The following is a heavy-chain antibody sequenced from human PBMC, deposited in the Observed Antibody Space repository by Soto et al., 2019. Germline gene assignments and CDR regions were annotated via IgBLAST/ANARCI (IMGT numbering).Heavy chain of an antibody. J-gene: IGHJ6*02. CDR3: ARARIVAVSGRTGGYYYYAMDL. V-gene: IGHV1-69*01. CDR2: VIPRFGTT. Sequence: QVQLEQSGAEVKRPGSSVKVSCRASGGTFTSYSTNWVRRAPGQGPEWMGAVIPRFGTTTYAQRFEGRVTVTADASTSTVFMEMSGLRSEDTAVYFCARARIVAVSGRTGGYYYYAMDLWGQGTAVIVSS. CDR1: GGTFTSYS. D-gene: IGHD2-2*01.